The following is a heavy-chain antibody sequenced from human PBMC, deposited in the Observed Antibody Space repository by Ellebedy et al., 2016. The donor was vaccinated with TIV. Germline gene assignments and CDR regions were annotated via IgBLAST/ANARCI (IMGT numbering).Heavy chain of an antibody. CDR3: ARWYDDSWTGYYN. D-gene: IGHD3-3*01. J-gene: IGHJ4*02. CDR2: IKYDGNET. CDR1: GFSFSTYW. Sequence: PGGSLRLSCAASGFSFSTYWMSWVRQAPGKGLEWVANIKYDGNETYYGASVKGRFTISRDNAKKSLYLQMDSLRAEDTAVYYCARWYDDSWTGYYNWGQGTLVTVSS. V-gene: IGHV3-7*02.